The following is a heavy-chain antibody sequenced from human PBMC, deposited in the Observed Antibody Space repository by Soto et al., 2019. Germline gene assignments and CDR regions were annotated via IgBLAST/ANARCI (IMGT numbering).Heavy chain of an antibody. D-gene: IGHD3-22*01. CDR3: ASGPKDDYYDSSGSPLDY. J-gene: IGHJ4*02. CDR1: GGTFSSYA. Sequence: QVQLVQSGAEVQKPGSSVKVSCKASGGTFSSYAISWVRQAPGQGLEWMGGIIPIFGTANYAQKFQGRVTITADKSTSTAYMELRSLRSEDTAVYYWASGPKDDYYDSSGSPLDYWGQGTLVTVSS. V-gene: IGHV1-69*06. CDR2: IIPIFGTA.